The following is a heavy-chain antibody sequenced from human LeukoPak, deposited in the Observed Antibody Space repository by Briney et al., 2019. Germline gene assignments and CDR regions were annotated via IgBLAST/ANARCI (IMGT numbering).Heavy chain of an antibody. CDR2: ISGSGGST. CDR1: GFTFSSYA. V-gene: IGHV3-23*01. Sequence: GGSLRLSCAASGFTFSSYAMSWVRQAPGKGLEWVSAISGSGGSTYYADSVKGRFTISRDNSKNTLYLQINSLRAEDTAVYYCAKEGYCSGGSCYFGGNWFDPWGQGTLVTVSS. J-gene: IGHJ5*02. D-gene: IGHD2-15*01. CDR3: AKEGYCSGGSCYFGGNWFDP.